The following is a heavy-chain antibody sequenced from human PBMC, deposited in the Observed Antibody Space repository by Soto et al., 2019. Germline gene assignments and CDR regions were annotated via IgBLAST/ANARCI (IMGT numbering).Heavy chain of an antibody. J-gene: IGHJ4*02. D-gene: IGHD6-19*01. V-gene: IGHV3-23*01. CDR2: ISATGGTT. CDR3: AKASSAWYGSKNYYFDS. CDR1: GFTFSDYA. Sequence: EVHLSESGGGVVQPGGSLRLSCVVSGFTFSDYAMDWVRQAPGKGLEWVSEISATGGTTNYADSVKGRYTISRDNSNNTLYLQLTNLRAEDTAMFYCAKASSAWYGSKNYYFDSWGQGARVTVSS.